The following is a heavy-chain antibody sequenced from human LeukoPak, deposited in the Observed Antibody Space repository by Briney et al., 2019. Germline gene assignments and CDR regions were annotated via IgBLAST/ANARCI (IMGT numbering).Heavy chain of an antibody. Sequence: SETLPLTCTVSGGSISSSSYYWGWIRQPPGKGLEWIGSIYYSGSTYYNPSLKSRITISVDTSKNQFSLKLSSVTAADTAVYYCAAFPIKRYCSGGSCYPGLAFDIWGQGTMVTVSS. CDR2: IYYSGST. V-gene: IGHV4-39*01. J-gene: IGHJ3*02. D-gene: IGHD2-15*01. CDR3: AAFPIKRYCSGGSCYPGLAFDI. CDR1: GGSISSSSYY.